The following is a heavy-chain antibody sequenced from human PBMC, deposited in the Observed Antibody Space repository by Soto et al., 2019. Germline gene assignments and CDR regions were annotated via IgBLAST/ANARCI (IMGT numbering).Heavy chain of an antibody. CDR2: INHSGST. CDR1: GGSFSGYY. CDR3: ARGRSGSSWYSPPYFDY. Sequence: QVQLQQWGAGLLKPSETLSLTCAVYGGSFSGYYWSWIRQPPGKGLEWIGEINHSGSTNYNPSLKSRVTISVDTSKNQFSLKLSSVTAADTAVYYCARGRSGSSWYSPPYFDYWGQGTLVTVSS. D-gene: IGHD6-13*01. J-gene: IGHJ4*02. V-gene: IGHV4-34*01.